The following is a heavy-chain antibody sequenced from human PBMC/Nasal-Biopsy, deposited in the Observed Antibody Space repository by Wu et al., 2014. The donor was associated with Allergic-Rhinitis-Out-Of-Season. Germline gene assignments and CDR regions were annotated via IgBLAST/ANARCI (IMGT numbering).Heavy chain of an antibody. CDR3: ASSSGPRFPNFWTGYYLFDY. J-gene: IGHJ4*01. CDR2: ISHSGST. Sequence: GTISHSGSTKYNPSLERRVSMSADTSMNQFSLRLRSVTAADTAMYYCASSSGPRFPNFWTGYYLFDYWGQGILVTVSS. V-gene: IGHV4-4*06. D-gene: IGHD3/OR15-3a*01.